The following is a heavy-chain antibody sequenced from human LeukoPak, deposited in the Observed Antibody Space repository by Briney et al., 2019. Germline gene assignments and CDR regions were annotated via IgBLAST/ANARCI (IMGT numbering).Heavy chain of an antibody. V-gene: IGHV3-30*18. CDR3: AKDGSITAAGGFDP. CDR1: GFRFSSYG. Sequence: PGGSLRLSCAASGFRFSSYGMHWVRQAPGKGLEWVAVISYDGSNKYYADSVKGRFTISRDKSKNTLDLQMNSLRAEDTAVYYCAKDGSITAAGGFDPWGQGTLATVSS. J-gene: IGHJ5*02. D-gene: IGHD6-13*01. CDR2: ISYDGSNK.